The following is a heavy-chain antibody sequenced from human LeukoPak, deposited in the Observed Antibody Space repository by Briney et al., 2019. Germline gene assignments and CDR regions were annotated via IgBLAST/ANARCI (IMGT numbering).Heavy chain of an antibody. J-gene: IGHJ4*02. CDR1: GYTFTGYY. Sequence: ASVKVSCKASGYTFTGYYMHWVRQAPGQGLGWMGWINPNSGGTNYAQKFQGRVTTTRDTTTSTAYMELRSLRSEDTAAFYCARAMVATAGFDDWGQGTLVTVPS. CDR3: ARAMVATAGFDD. CDR2: INPNSGGT. V-gene: IGHV1-2*02. D-gene: IGHD5-12*01.